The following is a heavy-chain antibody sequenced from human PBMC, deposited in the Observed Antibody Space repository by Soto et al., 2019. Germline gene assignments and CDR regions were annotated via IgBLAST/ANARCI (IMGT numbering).Heavy chain of an antibody. CDR1: GYTFTSYD. CDR3: ARCWSIAARGVWFDP. V-gene: IGHV1-8*01. J-gene: IGHJ5*02. Sequence: QVQLVQSGAEVKKPGASVKVSCKASGYTFTSYDINWVRQATGQGLEWMGWMNNNSGNTGYAQQFQGRVTMTRNTSIRTAYMELSSLRSEDTVGYYCARCWSIAARGVWFDPWGQGTLVTVSS. D-gene: IGHD6-6*01. CDR2: MNNNSGNT.